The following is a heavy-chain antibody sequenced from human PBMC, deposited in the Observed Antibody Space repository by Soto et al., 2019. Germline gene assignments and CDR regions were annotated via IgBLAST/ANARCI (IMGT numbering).Heavy chain of an antibody. CDR1: GGSISSGGYY. Sequence: QVQLQESGPGLVKPSQTLPLTCTVSGGSISSGGYYWSWIRQHPGKGLEWIGYIYYSGSTYYNPSLKSRVTISVDTSKNQFSLKLSSVTAADTAVYYCARVGYDILTGYDWFDPWGQGTLVTVSS. J-gene: IGHJ5*02. D-gene: IGHD3-9*01. CDR3: ARVGYDILTGYDWFDP. CDR2: IYYSGST. V-gene: IGHV4-31*03.